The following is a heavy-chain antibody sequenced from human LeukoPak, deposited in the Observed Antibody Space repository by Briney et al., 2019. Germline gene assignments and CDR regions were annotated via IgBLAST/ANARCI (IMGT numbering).Heavy chain of an antibody. D-gene: IGHD1-26*01. CDR3: ARDWAPLSGNYYDAWFDP. CDR2: ISAYNGNT. Sequence: VASVKVSCKASGYTFTSYGISWVRQAPGQGLEWMGWISAYNGNTKYAQKLQGRVTMTTDTSTSTAYMELRSLRSDDTAVYYCARDWAPLSGNYYDAWFDPWGQGTLVTVSS. J-gene: IGHJ5*02. V-gene: IGHV1-18*01. CDR1: GYTFTSYG.